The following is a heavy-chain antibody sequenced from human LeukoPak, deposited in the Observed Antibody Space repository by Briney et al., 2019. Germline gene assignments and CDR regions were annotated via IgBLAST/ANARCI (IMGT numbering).Heavy chain of an antibody. V-gene: IGHV3-30*01. CDR3: VRDLGLNEDYYYMDV. D-gene: IGHD2-8*01. J-gene: IGHJ6*03. CDR1: GLTFSTYA. Sequence: PGGSLRLSCAASGLTFSTYAIHWVRQAPGKGLEWVAIISNDGINKYYADSVKGRFTISRDNSDNTLFLQMNNLGLEDTAMYYCVRDLGLNEDYYYMDVWGKGTTVTVSS. CDR2: ISNDGINK.